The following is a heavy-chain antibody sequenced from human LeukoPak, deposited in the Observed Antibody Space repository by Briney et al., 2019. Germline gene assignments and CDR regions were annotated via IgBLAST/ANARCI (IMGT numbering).Heavy chain of an antibody. CDR1: GYNFISYC. CDR3: AREDVVLVDAVRYYYYGMDV. Sequence: GASVKVSCKASGYNFISYCMHWVRQAPGQGLEWMGIINPSGGSTSYAQKFQDRVTMTRDTSTSTVYVELSSLKSEDTAVYYCAREDVVLVDAVRYYYYGMDVWGQGTTVTVSS. D-gene: IGHD2-8*01. CDR2: INPSGGST. J-gene: IGHJ6*02. V-gene: IGHV1-46*01.